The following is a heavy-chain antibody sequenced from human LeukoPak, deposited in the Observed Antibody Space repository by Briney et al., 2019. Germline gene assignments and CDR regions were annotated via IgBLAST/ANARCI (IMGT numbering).Heavy chain of an antibody. Sequence: GGSLRLSCAASGFAVSNVYMTWVRQAPGKGLEWVSVIYSADYIYYADSVKGRFTIPRDTSKNTVYLQMNSLRAEDTAMYYCTKDRRSGWGHAFDIWGRGTMVTVS. CDR3: TKDRRSGWGHAFDI. D-gene: IGHD6-19*01. CDR2: IYSADYI. V-gene: IGHV3-53*01. CDR1: GFAVSNVY. J-gene: IGHJ3*02.